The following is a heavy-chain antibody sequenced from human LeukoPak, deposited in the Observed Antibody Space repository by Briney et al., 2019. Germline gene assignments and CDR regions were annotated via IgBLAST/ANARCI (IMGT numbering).Heavy chain of an antibody. CDR2: IIPILGIA. Sequence: AVKVSCKAAGGTCISYASSWWRQAPGQELEWMGRIIPILGIANYAQKFQGGVTITADKPTSPVYMELSRLRSEATAVSYCARGTQEDLVVVPAAAHAFHIWGQGTMVTVSS. V-gene: IGHV1-69*04. CDR3: ARGTQEDLVVVPAAAHAFHI. D-gene: IGHD2-2*01. CDR1: GGTCISYA. J-gene: IGHJ3*02.